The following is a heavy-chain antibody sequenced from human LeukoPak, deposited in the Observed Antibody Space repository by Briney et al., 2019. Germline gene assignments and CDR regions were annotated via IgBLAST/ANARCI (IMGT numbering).Heavy chain of an antibody. CDR3: ALSPYSSWYYFDY. CDR2: IYSGGST. CDR1: GFTVSSNY. Sequence: GGSLRLSCAASGFTVSSNYMSWVRQAPGEGLEWVSVIYSGGSTYYADSVKGRFTISRDNSKNTLYLQMNSLRAEDTAVYYCALSPYSSWYYFDYWGQGTLVTVSS. D-gene: IGHD6-13*01. J-gene: IGHJ4*02. V-gene: IGHV3-66*01.